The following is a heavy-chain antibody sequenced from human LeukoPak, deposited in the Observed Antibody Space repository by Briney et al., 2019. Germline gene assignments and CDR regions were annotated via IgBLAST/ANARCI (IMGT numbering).Heavy chain of an antibody. J-gene: IGHJ4*02. CDR3: ARTPDYDILTGFFDY. D-gene: IGHD3-9*01. CDR1: GYTFTSYY. V-gene: IGHV1-18*04. Sequence: GASVKVSGKASGYTFTSYYMHWVRQAPGQGLEWMGWISAYNGNTNYAQKLQGRVTMTTDTSTSTAYMELRSLRSDDTAVYYCARTPDYDILTGFFDYWGQGTLVTVSS. CDR2: ISAYNGNT.